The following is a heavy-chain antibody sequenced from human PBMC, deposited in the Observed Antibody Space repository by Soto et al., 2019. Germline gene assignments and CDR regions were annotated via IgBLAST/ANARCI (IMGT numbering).Heavy chain of an antibody. J-gene: IGHJ6*02. V-gene: IGHV4-39*01. D-gene: IGHD3-3*01. CDR2: MYYTGRT. CDR3: ARHLDPYYYGMDA. CDR1: GGSTSTSDYY. Sequence: PSETLSLTCTVSGGSTSTSDYYWGWIRQPPGKGLEWIGSMYYTGRTYNNPSLKSRVAISVDTSKNQLSLTLSSVTAADPAVYYCARHLDPYYYGMDAWGQGIKVTVSS.